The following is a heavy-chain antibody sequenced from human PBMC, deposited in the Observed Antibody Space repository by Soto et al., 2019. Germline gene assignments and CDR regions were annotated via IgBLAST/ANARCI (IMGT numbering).Heavy chain of an antibody. CDR2: IHYSGNT. D-gene: IGHD2-15*01. V-gene: IGHV4-59*01. CDR1: GGSISRYS. Sequence: QVQLQESGPGLVKPSETLSLTCTVSGGSISRYSWSWIRQPPGKGLEWLGHIHYSGNTNYNPSLNSRVTIAIDTSRPQFALKLSTVTAADTAVYYCARGTQGGYCSGGDCDSENDSWGQGTLVTVSS. CDR3: ARGTQGGYCSGGDCDSENDS. J-gene: IGHJ4*02.